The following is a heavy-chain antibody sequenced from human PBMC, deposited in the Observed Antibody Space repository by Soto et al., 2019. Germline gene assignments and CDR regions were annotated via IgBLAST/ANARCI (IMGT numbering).Heavy chain of an antibody. D-gene: IGHD2-15*01. CDR2: INHSGST. Sequence: TLSLTCAVYGGSFSGYYWGWIRQPPGKGLEWIGEINHSGSTNYNPSLKSRVTISVDTSKNQFSLKLSSVTAADTAVYYCARGRDIHAWAYPYMYVFAQRTTVPVSS. V-gene: IGHV4-34*01. CDR3: ARGRDIHAWAYPYMYV. CDR1: GGSFSGYY. J-gene: IGHJ6*03.